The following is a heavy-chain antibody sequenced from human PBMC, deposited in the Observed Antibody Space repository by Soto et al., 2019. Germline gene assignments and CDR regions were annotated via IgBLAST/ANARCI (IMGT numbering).Heavy chain of an antibody. J-gene: IGHJ4*02. D-gene: IGHD6-19*01. Sequence: PVEVSRQASGGTFRSYFISWGRQGPGQGVEWMGGIIPIFGTANYAQKFQGRVTITADESTSTAYMELSSLRSEDTAVYYCARDRLYHSSGWFEGNYYFDYWGQGTLVTVSS. CDR3: ARDRLYHSSGWFEGNYYFDY. CDR2: IIPIFGTA. CDR1: GGTFRSYF. V-gene: IGHV1-69*13.